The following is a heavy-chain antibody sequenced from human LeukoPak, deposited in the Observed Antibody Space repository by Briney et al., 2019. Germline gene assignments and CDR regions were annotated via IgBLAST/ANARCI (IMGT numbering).Heavy chain of an antibody. Sequence: PGGSLRLSCAASGFTFSSYWMHWVRQAPGKGLEWIGEVNHSGSTNYNPSLKSRVTISVDTSKNQFSLKLSSVTAADTAVYYCATGYYFDYWGQGTLVTVSS. V-gene: IGHV4-34*08. J-gene: IGHJ4*02. CDR1: GFTFSSYW. CDR2: VNHSGST. D-gene: IGHD1-14*01. CDR3: ATGYYFDY.